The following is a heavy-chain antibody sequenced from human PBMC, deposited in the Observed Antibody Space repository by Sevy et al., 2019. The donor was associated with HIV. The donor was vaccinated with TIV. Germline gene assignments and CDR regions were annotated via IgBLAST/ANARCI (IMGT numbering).Heavy chain of an antibody. D-gene: IGHD3-16*02. J-gene: IGHJ4*02. Sequence: ASVKVSCKASGCTFTSYGISWVRQAPGQGLEWMGWISAYNGNTNYALKLQGRVTMTTDTSTSTAYMELRSLRSDDTAVYYCARDPWYDYVWGSYRYTGLADWGQGTLVTVSS. CDR2: ISAYNGNT. CDR1: GCTFTSYG. V-gene: IGHV1-18*01. CDR3: ARDPWYDYVWGSYRYTGLAD.